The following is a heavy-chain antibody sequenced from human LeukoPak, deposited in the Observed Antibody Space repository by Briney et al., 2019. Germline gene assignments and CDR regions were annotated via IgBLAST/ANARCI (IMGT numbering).Heavy chain of an antibody. CDR1: GFTFSSYE. J-gene: IGHJ4*02. D-gene: IGHD1-26*01. V-gene: IGHV3-48*03. Sequence: GGSLRLSCAASGFTFSSYEMNWVRQAPGKGLEWVSYISSSGSTIYYADSVKGRFTISRDNAKNSLYLQMNSLRAEDTAAYYCARDPVIVGAYFDYWGQGTLVTVSS. CDR3: ARDPVIVGAYFDY. CDR2: ISSSGSTI.